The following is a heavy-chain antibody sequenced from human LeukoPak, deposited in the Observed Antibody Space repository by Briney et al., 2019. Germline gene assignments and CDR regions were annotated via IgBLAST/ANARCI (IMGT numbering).Heavy chain of an antibody. Sequence: GGSLRLSCAASGFTFSNYALNWVRQAPGKGLEWVSGISNSGGTTYYADSVKGRFTISRDNSKNTLYLQMNSLRAEDAAVYYCAKSGCSSTSCYSILSGWLDPWGQGTLVTVSS. V-gene: IGHV3-23*01. D-gene: IGHD2-2*02. CDR1: GFTFSNYA. J-gene: IGHJ5*02. CDR3: AKSGCSSTSCYSILSGWLDP. CDR2: ISNSGGTT.